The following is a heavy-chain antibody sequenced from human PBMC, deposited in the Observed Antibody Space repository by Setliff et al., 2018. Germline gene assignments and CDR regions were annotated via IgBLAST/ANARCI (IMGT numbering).Heavy chain of an antibody. V-gene: IGHV4-38-2*01. CDR2: IYHSGST. D-gene: IGHD3-10*01. Sequence: SLTCAVSGYSISSGYYWGWIRQPPGKGLEWIGSIYHSGSTYYNPSLKSRVTISVDTSKNQFSLKLSSVTAADTAVYYCARHRAEDYYGSGTIIWGWFDPWGQGTLVTVSS. CDR3: ARHRAEDYYGSGTIIWGWFDP. CDR1: GYSISSGYY. J-gene: IGHJ5*02.